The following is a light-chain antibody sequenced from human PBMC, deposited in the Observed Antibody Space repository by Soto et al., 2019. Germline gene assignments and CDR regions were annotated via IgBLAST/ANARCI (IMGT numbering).Light chain of an antibody. CDR3: QQSYSTRIT. CDR2: AAS. J-gene: IGKJ5*01. CDR1: QSISSY. V-gene: IGKV1-39*01. Sequence: DIQMTQSPSSLSASVGDRVTITCRASQSISSYLNWYQQKPGKAPKLLIYAASSLQSGVPSRFSGSGSGKDFTLTISSLQPEDFATYYCQQSYSTRITFGQGTRLEIK.